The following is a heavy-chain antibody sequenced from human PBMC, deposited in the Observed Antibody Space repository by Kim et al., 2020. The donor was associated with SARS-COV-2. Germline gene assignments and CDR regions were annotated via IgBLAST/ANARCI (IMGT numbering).Heavy chain of an antibody. CDR3: ASQKQWPRQNSPQRGVYGMVV. J-gene: IGHJ6*02. V-gene: IGHV4-4*02. Sequence: SETLSLTCAVSGGSISSSNWWSWVRQPPGKGLEWIGEIYHSGSTNYNPSLKSRVTISVDKSKNQFSLKLSSVTAADTAVYYCASQKQWPRQNSPQRGVYGMVVWGQGTTVTVSS. CDR2: IYHSGST. D-gene: IGHD6-19*01. CDR1: GGSISSSNW.